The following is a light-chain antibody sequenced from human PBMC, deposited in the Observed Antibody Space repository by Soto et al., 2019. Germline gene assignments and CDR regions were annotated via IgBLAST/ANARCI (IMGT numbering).Light chain of an antibody. CDR3: SSYAGSNNLRYL. V-gene: IGLV2-8*01. J-gene: IGLJ1*01. CDR1: SSDVGGYDY. Sequence: QSVLTQPPSASGSPGQSVTISCTGTSSDVGGYDYVSWYQQHPGKAPKLMIYEVSKRPSGVPDRFSGSKSGNTASLTVSGLQAEDEADYFCSSYAGSNNLRYLFGTGTKLTVL. CDR2: EVS.